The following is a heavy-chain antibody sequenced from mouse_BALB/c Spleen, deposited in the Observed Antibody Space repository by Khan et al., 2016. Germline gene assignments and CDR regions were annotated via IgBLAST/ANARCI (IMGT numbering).Heavy chain of an antibody. V-gene: IGHV2-2*02. D-gene: IGHD2-1*01. CDR1: GFSLTSYG. Sequence: QVQLKESGPGLVQPSQSLSITCTVSGFSLTSYGVHWVRQSPGKGLEWLGVIWSGGNTDYNAAFISRLSISKDNSKSQVFFKMNSLQANDTAIYYCAPTYGKGAMDYWGQGTSVTVSS. CDR2: IWSGGNT. CDR3: APTYGKGAMDY. J-gene: IGHJ4*01.